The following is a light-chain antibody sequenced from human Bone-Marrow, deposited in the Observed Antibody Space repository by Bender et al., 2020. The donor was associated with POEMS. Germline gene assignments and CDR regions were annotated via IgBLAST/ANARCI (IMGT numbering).Light chain of an antibody. CDR1: KIGTKS. CDR3: QVWNSSSDHPGV. Sequence: SYVLTQQPSVSVAPGKTARITCGGSKIGTKSVHWYQQKPGQAPVLVVYDDIERPSGIPERLSASNSGNTATLTISRVEDGDEADYYCQVWNSSSDHPGVFGGGTKLSVL. J-gene: IGLJ3*02. V-gene: IGLV3-21*03. CDR2: DDI.